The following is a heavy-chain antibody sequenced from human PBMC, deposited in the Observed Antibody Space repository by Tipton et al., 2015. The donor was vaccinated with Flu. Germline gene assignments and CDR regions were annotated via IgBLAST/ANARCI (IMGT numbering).Heavy chain of an antibody. Sequence: QVVQSGAEVKKPGASVKVSCKASGYTFTSYGISWVRQATGQGLEWMGWMNPNSGNTGYAQKFQGRVTMTRNTSISTAYMELSSLRSEDTAVYYCARSYRDDSYYYYYGMDVWGQGTTVTVSS. CDR3: ARSYRDDSYYYYYGMDV. CDR1: GYTFTSYG. D-gene: IGHD3-9*01. V-gene: IGHV1-8*02. J-gene: IGHJ6*02. CDR2: MNPNSGNT.